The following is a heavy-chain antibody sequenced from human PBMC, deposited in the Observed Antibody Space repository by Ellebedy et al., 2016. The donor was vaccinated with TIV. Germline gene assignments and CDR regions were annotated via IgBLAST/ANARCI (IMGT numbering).Heavy chain of an antibody. V-gene: IGHV3-33*01. CDR2: IWNDGSNK. CDR3: ARAPPWHRNYGMDV. Sequence: GESLKISXAASGFTFRTYGMHWVRQAPGRGLEWVSVIWNDGSNKYYADAVKGRFTISRDNSKSTVSLQMNSLRAEDTAVYYCARAPPWHRNYGMDVWGQGTTVTVSS. J-gene: IGHJ6*02. CDR1: GFTFRTYG.